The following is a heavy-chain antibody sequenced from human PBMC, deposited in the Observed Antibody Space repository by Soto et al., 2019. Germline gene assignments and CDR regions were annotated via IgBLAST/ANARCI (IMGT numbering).Heavy chain of an antibody. CDR3: ARGLYGDPREYFQY. CDR2: IKSKTDGGTT. CDR1: GFTFTNAW. Sequence: GGSLRLSCAASGFTFTNAWITWVRQAPGKGLEWVGRIKSKTDGGTTDYAAPVKGRFTISRDDSKNTLFLQMNSLKTEDTAVYYCARGLYGDPREYFQYWGQGTLVTVSS. D-gene: IGHD4-17*01. V-gene: IGHV3-15*01. J-gene: IGHJ1*01.